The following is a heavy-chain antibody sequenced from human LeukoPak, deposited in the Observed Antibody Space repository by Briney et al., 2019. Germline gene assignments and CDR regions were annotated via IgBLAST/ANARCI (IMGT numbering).Heavy chain of an antibody. CDR2: VHPSGRT. Sequence: PSETLSLTCAVYGGSFSDYFWTWIRHPPGKGLEWIGEVHPSGRTNYKSSLKSRVTISVDTSKNQFSLSLSSVTAADTAVYFCASSSYDLLTGLGLTHDFWGQGTLVTVSS. V-gene: IGHV4-34*01. J-gene: IGHJ4*02. D-gene: IGHD3-9*01. CDR3: ASSSYDLLTGLGLTHDF. CDR1: GGSFSDYF.